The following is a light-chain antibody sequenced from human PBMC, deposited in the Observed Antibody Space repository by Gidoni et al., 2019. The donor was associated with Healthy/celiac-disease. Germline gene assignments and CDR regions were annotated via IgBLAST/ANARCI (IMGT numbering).Light chain of an antibody. J-gene: IGKJ4*01. Sequence: DIQMTQSPSSLSASVGDRVTITCRASQSISSSLNWYQQKPGKAPKLLISAASSLQSGVPSRFSGRVSVTQFTLSISRLQPLDIATYTCHQSYSTPRTFGGGTKVEIK. CDR2: AAS. V-gene: IGKV1-39*01. CDR3: HQSYSTPRT. CDR1: QSISSS.